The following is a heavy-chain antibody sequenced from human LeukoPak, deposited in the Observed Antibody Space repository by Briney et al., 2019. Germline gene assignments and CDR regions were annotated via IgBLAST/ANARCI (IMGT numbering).Heavy chain of an antibody. CDR1: GFTFSGFA. V-gene: IGHV3-23*01. CDR3: ATEGTDYGDYYGGYFDN. D-gene: IGHD4-17*01. J-gene: IGHJ4*02. Sequence: GGSLRLSCAASGFTFSGFAMSWVRRTPGKGLEWVSGISGSGDNTLYADSVKGRFTVSRANSKNMVYLQMDSLRAEDTAVYYCATEGTDYGDYYGGYFDNWGQGTLVTVSS. CDR2: ISGSGDNT.